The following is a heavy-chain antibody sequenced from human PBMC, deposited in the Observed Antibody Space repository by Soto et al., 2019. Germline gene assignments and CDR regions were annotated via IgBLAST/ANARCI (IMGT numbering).Heavy chain of an antibody. Sequence: QVQLQESGPGLVKPSGTLSLTCTVSGVSINNGNDYWTWIRQHPGKGLEWIGHVHYSGSIHYNPSLQRRFPMSVDTSKNQVSSELSSATVADTAVYSCVSGTGLDKCGFWCQGTLVTVSS. D-gene: IGHD6-13*01. CDR1: GVSINNGNDY. J-gene: IGHJ4*02. CDR2: VHYSGSI. V-gene: IGHV4-30-4*01. CDR3: VSGTGLDKCGF.